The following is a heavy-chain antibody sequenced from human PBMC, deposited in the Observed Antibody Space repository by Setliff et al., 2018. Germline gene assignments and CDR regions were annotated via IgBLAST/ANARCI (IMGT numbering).Heavy chain of an antibody. J-gene: IGHJ3*01. Sequence: ASVKVSCKASGYTFTSYGFSWVRQAPGQGLEWMGWISAYNGNTNYGQKYQGRVTMTTDTSTNTVYMELRSLRSDDTAVYFCVREHSGSGLMWGQGTMVTVSS. CDR2: ISAYNGNT. D-gene: IGHD6-19*01. V-gene: IGHV1-18*01. CDR3: VREHSGSGLM. CDR1: GYTFTSYG.